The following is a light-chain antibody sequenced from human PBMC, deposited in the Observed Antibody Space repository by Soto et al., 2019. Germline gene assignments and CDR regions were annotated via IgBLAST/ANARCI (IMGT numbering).Light chain of an antibody. J-gene: IGKJ3*01. CDR2: AAS. V-gene: IGKV1-39*01. CDR1: QSISSY. CDR3: PQSSG. Sequence: DIQMTQSPSSLSSSVGDRVTITCRASQSISSYLNWYQQKPGKAPKLLIYAASSLQSGVPSRFSGSGSGTDLTLTISSLQPEDFATYYCPQSSGFGPGTKVDIK.